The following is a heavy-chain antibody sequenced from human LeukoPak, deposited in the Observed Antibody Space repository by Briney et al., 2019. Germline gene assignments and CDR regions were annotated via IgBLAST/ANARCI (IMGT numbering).Heavy chain of an antibody. Sequence: GGSLRLSCAASGFTFSSYAMSWVRQAPGKGLEWVSAISGSGGSTYYADSVKGRYTISRDNSKNTLYLQMNSLRAEDTAVYYCARDGDCSGGSCSLGDFDCWGQGPLVTVSS. J-gene: IGHJ4*02. CDR2: ISGSGGST. V-gene: IGHV3-23*01. CDR1: GFTFSSYA. D-gene: IGHD2-15*01. CDR3: ARDGDCSGGSCSLGDFDC.